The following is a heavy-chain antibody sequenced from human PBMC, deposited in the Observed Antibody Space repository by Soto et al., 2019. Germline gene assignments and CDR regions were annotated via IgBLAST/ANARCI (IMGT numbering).Heavy chain of an antibody. CDR2: ISGSGGST. Sequence: EVQLLESGGGLVQPGGSLRLSCAASGFTFSSYAMSWVRQAPGKGLEWVSAISGSGGSTYYADSVKGRFTISRDNSKNTRDRQTNSLRAEDTAVYYCAKESRVSLRYGSSWLPAGEGLGRDFDLWGRGTLVTVSS. CDR3: AKESRVSLRYGSSWLPAGEGLGRDFDL. J-gene: IGHJ2*01. V-gene: IGHV3-23*01. D-gene: IGHD6-13*01. CDR1: GFTFSSYA.